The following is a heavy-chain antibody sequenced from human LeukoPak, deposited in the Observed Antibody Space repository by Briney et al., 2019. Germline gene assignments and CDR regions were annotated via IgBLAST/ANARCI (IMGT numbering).Heavy chain of an antibody. Sequence: PSETLSLTCTVSGGSMNSYYWSWIRQPPGMGLEWIGHIYYSGNTNYNPSLKSRVTISIDTSKNQISLKLSSVTAADTAVYYCARERGRTYPRNYFDYWGQGTLVTVSS. CDR2: IYYSGNT. J-gene: IGHJ4*02. V-gene: IGHV4-59*01. D-gene: IGHD1-1*01. CDR1: GGSMNSYY. CDR3: ARERGRTYPRNYFDY.